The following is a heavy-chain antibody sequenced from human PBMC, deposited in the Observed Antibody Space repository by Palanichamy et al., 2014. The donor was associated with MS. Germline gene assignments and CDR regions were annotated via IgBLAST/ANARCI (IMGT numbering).Heavy chain of an antibody. CDR2: IREDGNYI. D-gene: IGHD1-26*01. J-gene: IGHJ6*02. CDR1: GFSFSKYG. V-gene: IGHV3-33*08. CDR3: ARDDYSGTYYDTVDV. Sequence: QVQMVESGGGVVQPGRSLRLSCVVSGFSFSKYGMHWVRQAPGKGLEWVAVIREDGNYIYYGDSVKGRFTISRDNSKNTLYLQMNSLRAEDTAVYYCARDDYSGTYYDTVDVWGQGTTVSVSS.